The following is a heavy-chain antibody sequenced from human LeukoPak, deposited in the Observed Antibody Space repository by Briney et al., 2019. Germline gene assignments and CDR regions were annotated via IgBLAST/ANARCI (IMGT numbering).Heavy chain of an antibody. J-gene: IGHJ4*02. CDR2: ISSSSSYI. CDR1: GFTFSSYS. Sequence: GGSLRLSCAASGFTFSSYSMNWVRQAPGKGLEWVSSISSSSSYIYYADSVKGRFTISRDNSKNTLYLQMNSLRAEDTAVYYCASQARKGQYFDYWGQGTLVTVSS. CDR3: ASQARKGQYFDY. V-gene: IGHV3-21*01.